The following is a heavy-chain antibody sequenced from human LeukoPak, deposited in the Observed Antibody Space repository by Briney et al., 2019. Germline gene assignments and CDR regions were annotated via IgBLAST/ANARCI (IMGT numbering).Heavy chain of an antibody. V-gene: IGHV1-18*01. CDR2: ISACNGNT. D-gene: IGHD2-15*01. Sequence: ASVKVSCKASGYTFTSYGISWVRQAPGQGLEWMGWISACNGNTNYAQKLQGRVTMTTDTSTSTAYMELRSLRSDDTAVYYCARDLCSDGDCYSGRNYLDVWGRGTTVTISS. CDR3: ARDLCSDGDCYSGRNYLDV. J-gene: IGHJ6*03. CDR1: GYTFTSYG.